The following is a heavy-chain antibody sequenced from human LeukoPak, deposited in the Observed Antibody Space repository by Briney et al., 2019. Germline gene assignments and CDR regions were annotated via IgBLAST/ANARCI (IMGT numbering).Heavy chain of an antibody. J-gene: IGHJ5*02. D-gene: IGHD6-19*01. V-gene: IGHV1-8*01. CDR1: GDTFTSYD. CDR2: MNPDNGNT. CDR3: ARGGAVAGHNWFDP. Sequence: ASVKASCKASGDTFTSYDINWVRQATGQGLEWMGWMNPDNGNTGYAQKFQGRVTITRNPSLSTAYMELSSLRSEDTAVYYCARGGAVAGHNWFDPWGQGTLVTVSS.